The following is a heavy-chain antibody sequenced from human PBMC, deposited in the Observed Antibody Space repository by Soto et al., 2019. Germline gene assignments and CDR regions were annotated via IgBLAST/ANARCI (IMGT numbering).Heavy chain of an antibody. CDR1: GFTFRNYA. CDR2: ISYDESNE. CDR3: ATGYCSSTDCYRLYGLDV. J-gene: IGHJ6*02. D-gene: IGHD2-2*01. V-gene: IGHV3-30-3*01. Sequence: GGALRLSCETSGFTFRNYALHWVRPAPGKGVEWVAVISYDESNEHYANSAKGRVSISRDNSKNTLHLQMYSLRAEDTALYYCATGYCSSTDCYRLYGLDVWGQGTTVAVSS.